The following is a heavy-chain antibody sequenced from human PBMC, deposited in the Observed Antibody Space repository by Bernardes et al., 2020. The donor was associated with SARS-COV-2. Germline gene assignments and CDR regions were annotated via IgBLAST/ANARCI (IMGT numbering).Heavy chain of an antibody. V-gene: IGHV3-21*01. J-gene: IGHJ6*02. CDR3: ARDSGTTGGDNGMDV. CDR2: ISSSSSDI. CDR1: GFTFSSYS. Sequence: GGSLRLSCAASGFTFSSYSMNWVRQAPGKGLEWVSSISSSSSDIYYADSVKGRFTIPRDNAKNSLYLQMNSLRAEDTAVYYCARDSGTTGGDNGMDVWGQGTTVTVSS. D-gene: IGHD1-26*01.